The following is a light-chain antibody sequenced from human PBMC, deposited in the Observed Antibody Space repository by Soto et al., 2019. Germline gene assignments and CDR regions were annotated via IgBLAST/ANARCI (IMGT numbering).Light chain of an antibody. V-gene: IGKV1-16*02. CDR1: QDISNH. Sequence: DIQMTQSPSSLSASVGDRVTITCRASQDISNHLAWFQQKPGKAPKSLISAASSLQSGVPSKFSGSGSGTDFTLTNSSRQPEDFASYYCQQYKSYPVSFGGGTKVEIK. CDR3: QQYKSYPVS. J-gene: IGKJ4*01. CDR2: AAS.